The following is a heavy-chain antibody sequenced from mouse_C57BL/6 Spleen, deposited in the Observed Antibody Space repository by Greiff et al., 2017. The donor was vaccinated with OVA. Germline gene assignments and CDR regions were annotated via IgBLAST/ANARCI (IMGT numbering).Heavy chain of an antibody. CDR3: ARWGFTGGFAY. CDR1: GYAFSSYW. CDR2: IYPGDGDT. J-gene: IGHJ3*01. V-gene: IGHV1-80*01. Sequence: VQVVESGAELVKPGASVKISCKASGYAFSSYWMNWVKQRPGKGLEWIGQIYPGDGDTNYNGKFKGKATLTADKSSSTAYMQLSSLTSEDSAVYFCARWGFTGGFAYWGQGTLVTVSA.